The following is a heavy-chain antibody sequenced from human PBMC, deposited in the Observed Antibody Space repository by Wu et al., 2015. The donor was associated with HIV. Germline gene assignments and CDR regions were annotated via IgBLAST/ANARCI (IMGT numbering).Heavy chain of an antibody. V-gene: IGHV1-69*05. Sequence: QVQLVQSGAEVKKPGSSVKVSCKASGGTFSSYAISWVRQAPGQGLEWMGRIIPGFGTANYAQKFQGRVTITTDESTSTAYMELSSLRSEDTAVYYCARDHYDILSYDAFDIWGQGTMVTVSS. CDR2: IIPGFGTA. J-gene: IGHJ3*02. CDR1: GGTFSSYA. D-gene: IGHD3-9*01. CDR3: ARDHYDILSYDAFDI.